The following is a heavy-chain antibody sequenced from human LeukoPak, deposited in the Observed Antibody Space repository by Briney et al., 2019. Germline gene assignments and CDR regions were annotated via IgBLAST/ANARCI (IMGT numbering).Heavy chain of an antibody. D-gene: IGHD1-7*01. CDR1: GDTFTSYG. Sequence: EASVKVSCKASGDTFTSYGISWVRQAPGQGLEWMGWISAYNGNTNYARKLQGRVTMTTDTSTSTAYMELRSLRSDDTAVYYCARYPRGIIGTTVDYWGQGTLVTVSS. V-gene: IGHV1-18*01. J-gene: IGHJ4*02. CDR3: ARYPRGIIGTTVDY. CDR2: ISAYNGNT.